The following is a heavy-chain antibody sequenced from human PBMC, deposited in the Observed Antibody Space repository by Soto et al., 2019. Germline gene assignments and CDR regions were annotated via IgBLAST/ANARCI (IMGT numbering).Heavy chain of an antibody. D-gene: IGHD2-2*02. Sequence: QVQLVQSGAEVKKPGASVKVSCKASGYTFTSYGISWVRQAPGQGLEWMGWISAYNGNTNYAQKLQGRVTMTTDTSKSTAYMELRSLRSDDTAVYYCARTGSKSRYCSSTSCYNLYYYYYGMDVWGQGTTVTVSS. J-gene: IGHJ6*02. V-gene: IGHV1-18*04. CDR2: ISAYNGNT. CDR1: GYTFTSYG. CDR3: ARTGSKSRYCSSTSCYNLYYYYYGMDV.